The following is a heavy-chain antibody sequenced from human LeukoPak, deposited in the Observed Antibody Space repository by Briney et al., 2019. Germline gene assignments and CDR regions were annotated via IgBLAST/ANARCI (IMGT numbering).Heavy chain of an antibody. D-gene: IGHD2-21*01. CDR1: GFRFRGFA. V-gene: IGHV3-23*01. CDR2: IIGSGATT. Sequence: GGSLRLSCAASGFRFRGFAMSGVRQARGEGLECVSCIIGSGATTFYADSVKGRFSISRDNSKNTLYMQMNSLRAEDTAIYYCAKKEGRTYSPWYMDVWGKGTTVTVSS. J-gene: IGHJ6*03. CDR3: AKKEGRTYSPWYMDV.